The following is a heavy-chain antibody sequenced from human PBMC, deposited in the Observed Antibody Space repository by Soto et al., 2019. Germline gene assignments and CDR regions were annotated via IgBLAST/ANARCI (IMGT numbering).Heavy chain of an antibody. D-gene: IGHD1-26*01. Sequence: SETLSLTCTVSGCSISSYYWSWIRQPPGKGLEWIGYIYYSGSTNYNPSLKSRVTISVDTSKNQFSLKLSSVTAADTAVYYCARRYGSAIDYWGQGTLVTVPQ. V-gene: IGHV4-59*08. J-gene: IGHJ4*02. CDR2: IYYSGST. CDR1: GCSISSYY. CDR3: ARRYGSAIDY.